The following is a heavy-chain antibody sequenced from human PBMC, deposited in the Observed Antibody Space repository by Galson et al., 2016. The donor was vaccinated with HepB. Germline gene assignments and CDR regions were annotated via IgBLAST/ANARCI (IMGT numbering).Heavy chain of an antibody. CDR1: GFLFRSYG. CDR3: VQGSTAPAV. V-gene: IGHV3-30*03. J-gene: IGHJ6*04. Sequence: LRLSCAGSGFLFRSYGMHWVRQAPGKGLEWVAADSMDGRRKFYSDSVKGRFTISRDNSKNTLSLQMNSLRVDDTAVYYCVQGSTAPAVWGKGTTVTVSS. D-gene: IGHD1-26*01. CDR2: DSMDGRRK.